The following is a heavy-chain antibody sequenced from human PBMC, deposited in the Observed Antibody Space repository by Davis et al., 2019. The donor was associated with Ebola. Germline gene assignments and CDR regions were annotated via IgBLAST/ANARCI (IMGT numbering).Heavy chain of an antibody. CDR1: GFTFGDYA. V-gene: IGHV3-23*01. CDR2: ISGSGGST. CDR3: AKDRRYGDYGSKGIDY. J-gene: IGHJ4*02. D-gene: IGHD4-17*01. Sequence: GESLKISCTASGFTFGDYAMSWFRQAPGKGLEWVSAISGSGGSTYYADSVKGRFTISRDNSKNTLYLQMNSLRAEDTAVYYCAKDRRYGDYGSKGIDYWGQGTLVTVSS.